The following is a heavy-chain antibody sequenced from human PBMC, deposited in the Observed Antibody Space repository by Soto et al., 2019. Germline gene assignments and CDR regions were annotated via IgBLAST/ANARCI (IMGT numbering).Heavy chain of an antibody. Sequence: SVKVSCKASGFTFVTSAIHWLRQTRGHRLEWIGKIDLDTGNTDYAQKFQGRVTMTRNTSTNTAYMELKSLTSEDTGVYYCAREYGISGTGRVGFDLWGQGTLVTVSS. V-gene: IGHV1-58*02. CDR2: IDLDTGNT. J-gene: IGHJ4*02. CDR3: AREYGISGTGRVGFDL. CDR1: GFTFVTSA. D-gene: IGHD1-20*01.